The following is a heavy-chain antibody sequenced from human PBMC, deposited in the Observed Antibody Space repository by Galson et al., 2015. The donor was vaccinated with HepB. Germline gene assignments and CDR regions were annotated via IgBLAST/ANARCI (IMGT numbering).Heavy chain of an antibody. CDR2: SNHSGSN. V-gene: IGHV4-34*01. D-gene: IGHD3-22*01. CDR1: GGSSSGYY. Sequence: SETMSLTCAVYGGSSSGYYWSWIRQPPGTGLEWIGESNHSGSNNYNPSPKSRVTISVDTAKNQPSLKLTSVTAADTGVYVCASLSGPADDRVVANYGMDVWGQGTTVTVSS. J-gene: IGHJ6*02. CDR3: ASLSGPADDRVVANYGMDV.